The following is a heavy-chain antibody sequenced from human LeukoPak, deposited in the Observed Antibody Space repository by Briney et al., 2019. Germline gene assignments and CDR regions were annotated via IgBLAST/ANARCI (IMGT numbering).Heavy chain of an antibody. J-gene: IGHJ4*02. D-gene: IGHD6-13*01. CDR3: AKALSAAAADGIGY. V-gene: IGHV3-23*01. CDR2: ISDRGGST. CDR1: GFTFGNYA. Sequence: PGGSLRLSCAASGFTFGNYAMSWVRQAPGKGLEWVSGISDRGGSTYYADSVKGRFTISRDNSKNTLYLQMNSLRADGTAVYYCAKALSAAAADGIGYWGQGALVTVSS.